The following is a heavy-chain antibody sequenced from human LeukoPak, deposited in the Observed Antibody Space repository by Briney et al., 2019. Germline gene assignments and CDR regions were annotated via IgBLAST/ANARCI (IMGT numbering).Heavy chain of an antibody. CDR2: ISSSSSYI. J-gene: IGHJ4*02. D-gene: IGHD2-15*01. CDR1: GFDFSTYS. CDR3: ARAEPCSGGSCYSSVDY. Sequence: LGGYPILSCAGSGFDFSTYSIDWVRQAPGKGLEWVSSISSSSSYIYYADSVKGRFTISRDNAKNSLYLQMNSLRAEDTAVYYCARAEPCSGGSCYSSVDYWGQGTLVTVSS. V-gene: IGHV3-21*01.